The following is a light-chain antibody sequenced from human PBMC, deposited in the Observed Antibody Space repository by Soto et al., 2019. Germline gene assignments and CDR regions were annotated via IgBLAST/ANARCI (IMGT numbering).Light chain of an antibody. CDR2: VAS. Sequence: DIQMTQSPSILSASVGDRVTITCRASQSISNWLAWYQQKPGKAPKVLISVASTLESGVPSRFSGSGSGTEFTLTINRLQPDDFATYYCQQYDGYPTFGPGTKVDI. V-gene: IGKV1-5*01. CDR1: QSISNW. CDR3: QQYDGYPT. J-gene: IGKJ3*01.